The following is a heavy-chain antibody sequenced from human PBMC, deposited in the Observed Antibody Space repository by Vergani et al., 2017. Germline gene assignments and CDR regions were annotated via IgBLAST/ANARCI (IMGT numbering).Heavy chain of an antibody. D-gene: IGHD2-2*01. CDR2: IYTSGST. Sequence: QVQLQESGPGLVKPSETLSLTCTVSGGSISSYYWSWIRQPAGKGLEWIGRIYTSGSTNYNPSLKSRVTMSVDTSKNQFSLKLSSVTAAATAVYYCARGRYCSSTSCPAAGFDPWGQGTLVTVSS. CDR1: GGSISSYY. J-gene: IGHJ5*02. CDR3: ARGRYCSSTSCPAAGFDP. V-gene: IGHV4-4*07.